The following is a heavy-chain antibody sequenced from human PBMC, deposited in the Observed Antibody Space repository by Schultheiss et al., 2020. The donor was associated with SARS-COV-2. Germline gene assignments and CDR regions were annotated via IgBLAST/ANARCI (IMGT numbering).Heavy chain of an antibody. J-gene: IGHJ6*02. CDR2: MWYDGTNK. V-gene: IGHV3-33*01. D-gene: IGHD4-11*01. Sequence: GGSLRLSCAASGFTFSSYGMHWVRQAPGKGLEWVALMWYDGTNKYYADSVKGRFTISRDNSKNTLYLQMNSLRAEDTAVYYCARDPPTTVTTFGYYYGMDVWGQGTTVTVSS. CDR3: ARDPPTTVTTFGYYYGMDV. CDR1: GFTFSSYG.